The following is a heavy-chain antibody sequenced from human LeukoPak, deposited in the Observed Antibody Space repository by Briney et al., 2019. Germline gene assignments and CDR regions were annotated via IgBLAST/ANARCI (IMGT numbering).Heavy chain of an antibody. J-gene: IGHJ6*03. CDR2: IYYSGST. V-gene: IGHV4-59*01. CDR3: ARGVWQNYDGYNYYYYMDV. D-gene: IGHD5-24*01. CDR1: GGSFSGYY. Sequence: SETLSLTCAVYGGSFSGYYWSWIRQPPGKGLEWIGYIYYSGSTNYNPSLKSRVTISVDTSKNQFSLKLSSVTAADTAVYYCARGVWQNYDGYNYYYYMDVWGKGTTVTISS.